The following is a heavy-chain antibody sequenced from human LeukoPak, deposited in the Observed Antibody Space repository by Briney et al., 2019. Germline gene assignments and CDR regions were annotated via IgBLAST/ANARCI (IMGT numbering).Heavy chain of an antibody. D-gene: IGHD3-16*02. CDR2: IYPGDSDT. CDR1: GYSFSDYW. J-gene: IGHJ4*02. Sequence: PGESLKISCKGSGYSFSDYWIGWVRQMPGKGLEWMGIIYPGDSDTRYSPSFQGQVTISADKSISTAYLQWSSLKASDTAMYYCARQTEFMITFGGVIVYYFDYWGQGTLVTVSS. V-gene: IGHV5-51*01. CDR3: ARQTEFMITFGGVIVYYFDY.